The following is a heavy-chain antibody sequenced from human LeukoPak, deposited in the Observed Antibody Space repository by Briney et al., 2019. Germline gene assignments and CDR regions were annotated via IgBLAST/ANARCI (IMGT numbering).Heavy chain of an antibody. D-gene: IGHD4-17*01. CDR1: GGSISTYY. CDR3: AREDPQTTVPEGMDV. CDR2: IYYTGTT. V-gene: IGHV4-59*01. Sequence: PSETLSLTCSVSGGSISTYYWSWIRQLPGKGLEWIGYIYYTGTTNYNPSLRSRVTISVDTSRNKFSLRLSSVTAADTAVYYCAREDPQTTVPEGMDVWGHGTTVIVSS. J-gene: IGHJ6*02.